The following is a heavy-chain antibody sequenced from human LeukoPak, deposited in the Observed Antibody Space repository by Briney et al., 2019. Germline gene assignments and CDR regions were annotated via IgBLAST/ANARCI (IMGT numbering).Heavy chain of an antibody. Sequence: GGSLRLSCAASGFTFSSYAMSWVRQAPGKGLEWVSAISGSGGSTYYADSVKGRFTISRDNSKNTLYLQMNGLRAEDTAVYYCAKVLDSSGYSPWDYWGQGTLVTVSS. J-gene: IGHJ4*02. D-gene: IGHD3-22*01. CDR1: GFTFSSYA. CDR2: ISGSGGST. CDR3: AKVLDSSGYSPWDY. V-gene: IGHV3-23*01.